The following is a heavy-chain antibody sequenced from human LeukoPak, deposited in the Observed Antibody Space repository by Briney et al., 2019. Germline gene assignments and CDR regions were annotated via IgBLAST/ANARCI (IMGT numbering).Heavy chain of an antibody. CDR3: AGRVTGYSSGYVY. D-gene: IGHD5-18*01. V-gene: IGHV3-23*01. J-gene: IGHJ4*01. CDR1: GITFSNYA. CDR2: ISGSAHKI. Sequence: GGSLRLSCVASGITFSNYAVSWVRQAPEKGLDWVSVISGSAHKIRYADSVKGRFTISRDNSENIVYLQMNNLRAEDTAVYYCAGRVTGYSSGYVYWGQEPWSPSPQ.